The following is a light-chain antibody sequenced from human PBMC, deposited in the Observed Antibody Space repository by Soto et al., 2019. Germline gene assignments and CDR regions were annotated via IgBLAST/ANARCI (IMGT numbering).Light chain of an antibody. CDR1: QSVSSY. V-gene: IGKV3-11*01. Sequence: EIVLTQSPATLSLSPGERATLSCRASQSVSSYLAWYQQKPGQAPRLLIYDASNRATGITARFSGSGSGTDFTLTIRSLEPEDFAVYYCQQRSNWSWTFGQGTKVEIK. CDR3: QQRSNWSWT. CDR2: DAS. J-gene: IGKJ1*01.